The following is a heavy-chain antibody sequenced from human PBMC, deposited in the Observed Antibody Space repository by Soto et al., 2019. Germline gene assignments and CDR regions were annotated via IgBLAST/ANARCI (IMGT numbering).Heavy chain of an antibody. D-gene: IGHD3-3*01. CDR2: ISAYNGNT. J-gene: IGHJ5*02. Sequence: GASVKVSCKASGYTFTSYGISWVRQAPGQRLEWMGWISAYNGNTNYAQKLQGRVTMTTDTSTSTAYMELRSLRSDDTAVYYCARDAHLNFWSGYYVSGPFDPWGQGTLVTVSS. CDR1: GYTFTSYG. V-gene: IGHV1-18*01. CDR3: ARDAHLNFWSGYYVSGPFDP.